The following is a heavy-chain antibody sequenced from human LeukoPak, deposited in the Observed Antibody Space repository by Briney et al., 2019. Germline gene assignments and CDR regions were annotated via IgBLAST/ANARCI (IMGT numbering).Heavy chain of an antibody. CDR2: IYYSGST. CDR1: GSSISSSSYY. Sequence: SETLSLTCTVSGSSISSSSYYWGWIRQPPGKGLEWIGYIYYSGSTYYNPSLKSRVTISVDTSKNQFSLKLSSVTAADTAVYYCARVPYYDSPGDTFDIWGQGTMVTVSS. CDR3: ARVPYYDSPGDTFDI. D-gene: IGHD3-22*01. V-gene: IGHV4-30-4*08. J-gene: IGHJ3*02.